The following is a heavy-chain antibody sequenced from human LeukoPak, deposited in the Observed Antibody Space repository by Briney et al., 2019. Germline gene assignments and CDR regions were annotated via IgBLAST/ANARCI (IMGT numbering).Heavy chain of an antibody. J-gene: IGHJ4*02. CDR3: ARAPLSRGGSYEDDY. Sequence: PGGSLRLSCAASGFTFSNHSMNWVRQAPGKGLEWVSSISSSSLYIYYADSVKGRFTISRDNAKNSLYLQMNSLRAEDTAVYYCARAPLSRGGSYEDDYWGQGTLVTVSS. D-gene: IGHD1-26*01. CDR2: ISSSSLYI. V-gene: IGHV3-21*01. CDR1: GFTFSNHS.